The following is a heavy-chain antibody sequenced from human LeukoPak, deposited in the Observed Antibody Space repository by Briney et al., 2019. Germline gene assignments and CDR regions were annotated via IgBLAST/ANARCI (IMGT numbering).Heavy chain of an antibody. CDR1: GGSVSRYY. V-gene: IGHV4-59*02. J-gene: IGHJ3*02. CDR2: VYYSGST. Sequence: SETLSLTCAVSGGSVSRYYWGWIRQPPGKGLEWIGYVYYSGSTNYNPSLKSRVTISVATSKNQFFLKLSSVTAADTAVYYCARARSVNSFYAVGIWGRGTLVTVSS. CDR3: ARARSVNSFYAVGI. D-gene: IGHD5-18*01.